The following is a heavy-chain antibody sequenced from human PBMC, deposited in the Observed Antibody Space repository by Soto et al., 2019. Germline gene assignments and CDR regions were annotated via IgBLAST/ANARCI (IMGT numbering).Heavy chain of an antibody. CDR1: GYTFTSYA. CDR3: ARWQYGSGSIDY. V-gene: IGHV1-3*01. Sequence: QVQLVQSGAEVKKPGASVKVSCKASGYTFTSYAMHWVRQAPGQRLEWMGWFNAGNGNTKYSRKFQGRVTITRDTSASTAYMELSRLRSEDTAVYYCARWQYGSGSIDYWGQGTLVTVSS. J-gene: IGHJ4*02. CDR2: FNAGNGNT. D-gene: IGHD3-10*01.